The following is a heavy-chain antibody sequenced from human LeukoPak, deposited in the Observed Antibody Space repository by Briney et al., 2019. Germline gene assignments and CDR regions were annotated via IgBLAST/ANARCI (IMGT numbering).Heavy chain of an antibody. D-gene: IGHD2-15*01. J-gene: IGHJ5*02. CDR3: ARRYCSGGSCYSFRGDWFDP. CDR2: ISISSSYI. V-gene: IGHV3-21*01. CDR1: GFTFSSYS. Sequence: GGSLRLSCAASGFTFSSYSMIWVRQAPGKGLEWVSSISISSSYIYYGDSVKGRFTISRDNAKNSLYLQMNRLRAEDTAVYYCARRYCSGGSCYSFRGDWFDPWGQGTLVTVSS.